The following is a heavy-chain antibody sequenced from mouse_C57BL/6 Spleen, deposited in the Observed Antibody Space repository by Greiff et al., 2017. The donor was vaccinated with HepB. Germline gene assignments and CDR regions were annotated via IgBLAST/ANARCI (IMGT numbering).Heavy chain of an antibody. Sequence: QVQLKQPGAELVRPGSSVKLSCKASGYTFTSYWMHWVKQRPIQGLEWIGNIDPSDSYTNYNQKFKGKSTLTVDKSSSTAYMQLSSLTSEDSAVYYCATVVEGYFDYWGQGTTLTVSS. J-gene: IGHJ2*01. CDR3: ATVVEGYFDY. D-gene: IGHD1-1*01. CDR2: IDPSDSYT. V-gene: IGHV1-52*01. CDR1: GYTFTSYW.